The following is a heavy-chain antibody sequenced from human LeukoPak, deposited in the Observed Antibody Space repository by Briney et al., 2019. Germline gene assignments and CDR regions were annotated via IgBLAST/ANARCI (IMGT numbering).Heavy chain of an antibody. CDR1: GFTFSSYA. CDR3: AKDLRLGKDNWFDP. J-gene: IGHJ5*02. D-gene: IGHD3-16*01. Sequence: GGSLRLSCAASGFTFSSYAMSWVRQAPGKGLEWVSAISGSGGSTYYADSVKGRFTISGDNSKNTLYLQMNSLRAEDTAVYYCAKDLRLGKDNWFDPWGQGTLVTVSS. V-gene: IGHV3-23*01. CDR2: ISGSGGST.